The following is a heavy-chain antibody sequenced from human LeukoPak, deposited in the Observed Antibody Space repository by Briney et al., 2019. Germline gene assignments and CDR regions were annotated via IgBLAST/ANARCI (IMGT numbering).Heavy chain of an antibody. D-gene: IGHD6-13*01. J-gene: IGHJ6*03. CDR3: ARAIAADYYYYMDV. CDR1: GYTFTSYD. Sequence: ASVKVSCKASGYTFTSYDINWVRQANGPGLELMGWMNPNSGNTGYAQKFQGRVTMTRNTSISTAYMELSSMRSEDTAVYYCARAIAADYYYYMDVWGKGTTVTVSS. V-gene: IGHV1-8*01. CDR2: MNPNSGNT.